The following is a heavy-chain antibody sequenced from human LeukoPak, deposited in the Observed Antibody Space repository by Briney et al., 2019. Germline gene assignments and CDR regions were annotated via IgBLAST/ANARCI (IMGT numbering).Heavy chain of an antibody. CDR2: MSSEGINK. V-gene: IGHV3-30*04. CDR3: ARGAVAGYSTTYFDY. D-gene: IGHD6-19*01. Sequence: GGSLRLSCAASGFTFSTYTIHWVRQAPGKGLEWVSLMSSEGINKHYADSVKGRFTISRDNSKNTLDLQMSSLIPEDTAVYYCARGAVAGYSTTYFDYWGQGTLVTVSS. CDR1: GFTFSTYT. J-gene: IGHJ4*02.